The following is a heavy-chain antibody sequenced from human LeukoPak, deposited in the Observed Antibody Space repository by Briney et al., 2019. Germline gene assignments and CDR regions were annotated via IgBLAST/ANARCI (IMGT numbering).Heavy chain of an antibody. CDR2: IKQDGSEK. J-gene: IGHJ4*02. CDR1: GFTFSSYW. CDR3: ARIGYSSSSIDY. V-gene: IGHV3-7*01. D-gene: IGHD6-13*01. Sequence: GGSLRLSCAASGFTFSSYWMSWVRRAPGKGLEWVANIKQDGSEKYYVDSVKGRFTISRDNAKNSLYLQVNSLRAEDTAMYYCARIGYSSSSIDYWGQGTLVTVSS.